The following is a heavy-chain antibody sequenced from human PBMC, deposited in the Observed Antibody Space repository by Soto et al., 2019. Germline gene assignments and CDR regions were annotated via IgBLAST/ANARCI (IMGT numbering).Heavy chain of an antibody. CDR1: VVSISGSY. Sequence: SETLSLTCSFSVVSISGSYWSCIRQSPGKGLEWLGYVYYTGSTNYSPSLRSRVSISVDTSKNEFSLRLSSVTAADTAVYSCARSVAVTGAHIDYWGQGTQVTVPQ. V-gene: IGHV4-59*01. CDR2: VYYTGST. J-gene: IGHJ4*02. D-gene: IGHD6-13*01. CDR3: ARSVAVTGAHIDY.